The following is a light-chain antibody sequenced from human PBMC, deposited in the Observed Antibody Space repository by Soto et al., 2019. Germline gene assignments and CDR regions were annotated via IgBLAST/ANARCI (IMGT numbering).Light chain of an antibody. V-gene: IGLV2-11*01. CDR3: CSYAGTYTYV. Sequence: QSALTQPRSVSGSPGQSVTISCTGSSPDVGGYNSVSWYQQHPGKAPKLMIYDVSKRPSGVPDRFYGSKSGNTASLTISGLQAEDEADYYCCSYAGTYTYVFGTGTKVTVL. CDR1: SPDVGGYNS. J-gene: IGLJ1*01. CDR2: DVS.